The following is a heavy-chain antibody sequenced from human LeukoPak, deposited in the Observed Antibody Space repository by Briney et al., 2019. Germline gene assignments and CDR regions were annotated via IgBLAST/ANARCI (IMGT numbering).Heavy chain of an antibody. CDR3: ARDFLSYDGSENHFEDTFDI. D-gene: IGHD3-22*01. CDR1: GYSFDRYG. CDR2: IGAFNGNT. J-gene: IGHJ3*02. Sequence: GASVKVFCKASGYSFDRYGIRWVRQAPGQGLAWLGWIGAFNGNTNYAQNLQGRVTMTADTSTTTAYMELRSLSADDTAVYYCARDFLSYDGSENHFEDTFDIWGQGTMVTVSS. V-gene: IGHV1-18*01.